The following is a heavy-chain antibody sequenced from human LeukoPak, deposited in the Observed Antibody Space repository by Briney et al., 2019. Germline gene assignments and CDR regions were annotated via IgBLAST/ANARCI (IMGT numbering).Heavy chain of an antibody. J-gene: IGHJ4*02. D-gene: IGHD6-6*01. CDR3: ARGRIAARNVDY. CDR1: GYTFTGYY. CDR2: INPNSGGT. Sequence: ASVKVSCKASGYTFTGYYMHWVRQAPGQGLEWMGWINPNSGGTNYAQKLQGRVTMTTDTSTSTAYMELRSLRSDDTAVYYCARGRIAARNVDYWGQGTLVTVSS. V-gene: IGHV1-2*02.